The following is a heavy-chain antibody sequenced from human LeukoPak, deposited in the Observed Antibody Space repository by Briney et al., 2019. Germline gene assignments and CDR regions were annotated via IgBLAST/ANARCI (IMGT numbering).Heavy chain of an antibody. CDR1: GFIFSGHW. Sequence: PGGSLRLSCAASGFIFSGHWMNWVRQAPGKGLEWVANIRQDGSEKYSVASVKGRFTISRDNAKTSLYLQMNSLRVEATAVYYCASRMSLAGTEVSVYWGQGTLVTVSS. D-gene: IGHD6-19*01. J-gene: IGHJ4*02. V-gene: IGHV3-7*01. CDR3: ASRMSLAGTEVSVY. CDR2: IRQDGSEK.